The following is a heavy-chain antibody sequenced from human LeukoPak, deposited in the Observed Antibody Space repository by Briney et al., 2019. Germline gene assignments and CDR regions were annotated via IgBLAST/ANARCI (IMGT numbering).Heavy chain of an antibody. V-gene: IGHV4-59*11. J-gene: IGHJ4*02. CDR3: ARDRRNHWGFDY. CDR1: GGSISSHY. D-gene: IGHD1-14*01. Sequence: SETLSLTCTVSGGSISSHYWSWIRQPPGMGLEWIGYIYYSGSTNYNPSLKSRVTISVDTSKNQFSLKLSSVTAADTAVYYCARDRRNHWGFDYWGQGTLVTVSS. CDR2: IYYSGST.